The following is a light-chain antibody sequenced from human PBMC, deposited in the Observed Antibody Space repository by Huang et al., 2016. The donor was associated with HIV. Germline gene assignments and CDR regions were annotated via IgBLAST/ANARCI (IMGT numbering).Light chain of an antibody. Sequence: EIVMTQSPATVSGSPGERATLSCRASQTVGTKVAWYQQKAGQPPRLLIHGASTRASGIAARFSGSGSWPEFTLSISSLQSDDCAVYYCQQYNDWPRTFGQGTKLDIK. CDR2: GAS. CDR1: QTVGTK. V-gene: IGKV3-15*01. J-gene: IGKJ2*01. CDR3: QQYNDWPRT.